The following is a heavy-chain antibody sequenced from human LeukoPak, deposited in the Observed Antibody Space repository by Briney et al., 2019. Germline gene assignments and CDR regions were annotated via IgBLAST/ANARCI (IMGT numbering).Heavy chain of an antibody. V-gene: IGHV4-4*07. Sequence: SETLSLTCTVSGGSINSYYWTWIRQPAGKGLEWIGRIYTGGSTNYNPSLESRVTISVDTSKNQLSLKLSSVTAADTAVYYCARLRVIRGVIAYWGQGTLVTVSS. J-gene: IGHJ4*02. CDR1: GGSINSYY. CDR2: IYTGGST. CDR3: ARLRVIRGVIAY. D-gene: IGHD3-10*01.